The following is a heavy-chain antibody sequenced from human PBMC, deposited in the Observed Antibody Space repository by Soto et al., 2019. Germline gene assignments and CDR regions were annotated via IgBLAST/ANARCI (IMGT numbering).Heavy chain of an antibody. CDR3: ARDTVLTGMFDF. CDR1: GGSIGSCH. D-gene: IGHD4-17*01. Sequence: QVLLQESGPGQVKPSETLSLTCTVSGGSIGSCHWSWVRQPPGKGLEWIASVYYTGTTNYNPSLGSRVTISIDAPGNRFSMEITSVTAADTAIYYCARDTVLTGMFDFWGQGTLVTVSS. J-gene: IGHJ4*02. V-gene: IGHV4-59*01. CDR2: VYYTGTT.